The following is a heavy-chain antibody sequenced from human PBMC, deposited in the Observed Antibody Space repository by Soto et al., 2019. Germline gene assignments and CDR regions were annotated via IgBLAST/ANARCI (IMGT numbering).Heavy chain of an antibody. D-gene: IGHD3-22*01. J-gene: IGHJ3*01. Sequence: VQLVQSGAEVKKPGASVKISCKASGYTFTTNFIHWIRQAPRQGLEWVGIISPGGGTTVYAQKFQGRVTMTRDTSTSTVYMELRNLRSEDTAVFYCARAHYDSDAFDFWGQGTMVIVSS. CDR3: ARAHYDSDAFDF. V-gene: IGHV1-46*03. CDR1: GYTFTTNF. CDR2: ISPGGGTT.